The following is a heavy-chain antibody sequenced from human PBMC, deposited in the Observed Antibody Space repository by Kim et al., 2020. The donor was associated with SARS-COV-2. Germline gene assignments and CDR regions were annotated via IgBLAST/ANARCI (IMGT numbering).Heavy chain of an antibody. V-gene: IGHV3-13*01. D-gene: IGHD6-13*01. CDR1: GFTFSTCD. CDR2: IGAGGDT. CDR3: TRVPKRPAAPENHGLDV. J-gene: IGHJ6*02. Sequence: GGSLRLSCAASGFTFSTCDMHWVRQVAGKGLEWVSTIGAGGDTYYPGSVKGRFTISRDNAKNSLYLQMNSLRAGDTAVYYCTRVPKRPAAPENHGLDVWGQGTTVTVSS.